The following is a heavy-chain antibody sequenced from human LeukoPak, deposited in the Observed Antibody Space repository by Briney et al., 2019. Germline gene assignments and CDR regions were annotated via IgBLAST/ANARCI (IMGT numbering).Heavy chain of an antibody. D-gene: IGHD6-13*01. V-gene: IGHV4-4*07. J-gene: IGHJ4*02. CDR1: GGSISNYY. Sequence: SETLSLTCTVSGGSISNYYWTWIRQPAGKGLEWIGCIYTSGSTNYNPSLKSRVTMSVDTSKNQFSLKLTSVTAADTAVYYCARASSSWYSVIDYWGQGTLVTVSS. CDR2: IYTSGST. CDR3: ARASSSWYSVIDY.